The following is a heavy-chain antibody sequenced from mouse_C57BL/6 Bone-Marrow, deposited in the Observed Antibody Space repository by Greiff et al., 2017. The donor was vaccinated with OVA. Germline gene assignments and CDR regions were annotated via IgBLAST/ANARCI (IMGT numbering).Heavy chain of an antibody. V-gene: IGHV1-59*01. CDR2: IDPSDSYT. CDR1: GYTFTSYW. CDR3: AIYYYGY. J-gene: IGHJ2*01. Sequence: QVQLKQSGAELVRPGPSVKLSCKASGYTFTSYWMHWVKQRPGQGLEWIGVIDPSDSYTNYNQKFKGKATLTVDTSSSTAYMQLSSLTSEDSAVYYCAIYYYGYWGQGTTLTVSS. D-gene: IGHD1-1*01.